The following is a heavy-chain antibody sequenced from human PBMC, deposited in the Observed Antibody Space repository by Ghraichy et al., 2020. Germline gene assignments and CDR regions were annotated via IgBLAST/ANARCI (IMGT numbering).Heavy chain of an antibody. J-gene: IGHJ4*02. CDR2: IYYSGST. CDR3: AREGQRFLEWLPTYHDY. CDR1: GGSISSSSYY. V-gene: IGHV4-39*02. D-gene: IGHD3-3*01. Sequence: SETLSLTCTVSGGSISSSSYYWGWIRQPPGKGLEWIGSIYYSGSTYYNPSLKSRVTISVDTSKNQFSLKLSSVTAADTAVYYCAREGQRFLEWLPTYHDYWGQGTLVTVSS.